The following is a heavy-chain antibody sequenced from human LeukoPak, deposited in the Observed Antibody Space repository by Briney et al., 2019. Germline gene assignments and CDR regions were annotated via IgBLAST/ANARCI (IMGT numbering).Heavy chain of an antibody. CDR2: ISYDGSNK. V-gene: IGHV3-30-3*01. CDR3: ARDWGYCSSTSCYDPLYYFDY. CDR1: GFTFSSYA. D-gene: IGHD2-2*01. Sequence: PGGSLRLSCAASGFTFSSYAMHWVRQAPGKGLEWVAVISYDGSNKYYADSVKGRFTISRDNSKNTLYLQMNSLRAEDTAVYYCARDWGYCSSTSCYDPLYYFDYWGQGTLVTVSS. J-gene: IGHJ4*02.